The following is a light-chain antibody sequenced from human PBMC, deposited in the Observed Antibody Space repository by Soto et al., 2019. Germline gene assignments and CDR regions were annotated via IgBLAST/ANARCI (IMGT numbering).Light chain of an antibody. V-gene: IGKV1-5*01. CDR3: QQYNSYSRT. CDR1: QSISSW. Sequence: IPMTQPPSFLSSSVGDIVTITCRASQSISSWLAWYQQKPGKAPKLLIYDASSLESGVPSRFSGSGSGTEFTLTISSLQPDDFATYYCQQYNSYSRTFGQVAKVDVK. CDR2: DAS. J-gene: IGKJ1*01.